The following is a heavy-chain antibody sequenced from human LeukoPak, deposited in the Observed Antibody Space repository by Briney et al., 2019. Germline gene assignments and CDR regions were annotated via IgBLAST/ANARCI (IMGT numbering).Heavy chain of an antibody. J-gene: IGHJ4*02. Sequence: PGGSLRLSCAASGFTFDDYGMSWVRQAPGKGLEWVSGINWNGGSTGYADSVKGRFTISRDNAKNSLYLQMNSLRAEDTAVYYCARVKRFADYFDYWGQGTLVTVSS. CDR3: ARVKRFADYFDY. CDR1: GFTFDDYG. CDR2: INWNGGST. V-gene: IGHV3-20*04. D-gene: IGHD3-10*01.